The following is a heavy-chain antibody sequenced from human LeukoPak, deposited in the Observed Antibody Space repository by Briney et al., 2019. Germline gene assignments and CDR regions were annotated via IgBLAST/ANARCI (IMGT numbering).Heavy chain of an antibody. Sequence: GGSLRLSCAASGFTFSNYGMHWVRQAPGKGLEWVAFTWYDGSNKDYADSVKGRFTISRDNSKNTLYLQMNSLRAEDTAVYYCAKDRGVVTLDYWGQGTLVTVSS. CDR3: AKDRGVVTLDY. CDR1: GFTFSNYG. CDR2: TWYDGSNK. D-gene: IGHD4-23*01. V-gene: IGHV3-30*02. J-gene: IGHJ4*02.